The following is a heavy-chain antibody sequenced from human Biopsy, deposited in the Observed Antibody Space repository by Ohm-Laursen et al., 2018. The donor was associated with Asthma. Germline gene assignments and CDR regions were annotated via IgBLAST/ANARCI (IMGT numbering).Heavy chain of an antibody. J-gene: IGHJ4*02. D-gene: IGHD3-22*01. CDR2: INAGNGNT. CDR1: GYTFINYA. CDR3: ARAQDYYDSRGYYRSFDY. Sequence: ASVKVSCKASGYTFINYAIHWVRQAPGQRLEWMGWINAGNGNTKYSQKFQGRVTLTRDTSISTAYMDLSALTSDDTAVYYCARAQDYYDSRGYYRSFDYWGQGTLVTVSS. V-gene: IGHV1-3*01.